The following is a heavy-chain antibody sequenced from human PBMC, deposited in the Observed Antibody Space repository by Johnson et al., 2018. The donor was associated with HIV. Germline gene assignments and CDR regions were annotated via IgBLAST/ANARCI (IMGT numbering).Heavy chain of an antibody. CDR3: ARDLTGTTEHDEAFDI. CDR2: INVDGREK. CDR1: GFTFSDFR. V-gene: IGHV3-7*01. Sequence: VQLVESGGGLVQPGGSLRLSCTASGFTFSDFRMSWVRQAPGRGLEWVANINVDGREKYYVDSVEGRFTISRDNAKNSLFLQMNSLRAGDTAVYYCARDLTGTTEHDEAFDIWGQGTMVTVSS. J-gene: IGHJ3*02. D-gene: IGHD1-7*01.